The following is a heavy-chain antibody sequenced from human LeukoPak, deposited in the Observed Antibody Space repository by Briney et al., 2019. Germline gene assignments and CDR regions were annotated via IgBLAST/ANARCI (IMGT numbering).Heavy chain of an antibody. V-gene: IGHV3-7*04. CDR3: ARDGMPFDW. Sequence: LPGGSLRLSCAASGFRFSSYWMSWVRQAPGKGLERVANINQDATEKYYVDSVKGRFTISRDNAKNSLSLQMNSLRVEDTAVYYCARDGMPFDWWGQGNLVTVSS. D-gene: IGHD1-1*01. CDR2: INQDATEK. J-gene: IGHJ4*02. CDR1: GFRFSSYW.